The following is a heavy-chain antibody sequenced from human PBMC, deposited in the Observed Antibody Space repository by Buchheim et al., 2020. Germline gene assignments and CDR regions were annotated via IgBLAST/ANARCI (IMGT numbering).Heavy chain of an antibody. J-gene: IGHJ4*02. D-gene: IGHD1-1*01. CDR2: LYNSGST. CDR3: ASGWNAIDY. CDR1: GGSISSSRFY. Sequence: QLQLQESGPGLVKPSETLSLTCNVSGGSISSSRFYWGWMRQPPGKGLEWIGSLYNSGSTYYNSSLKSRVTISVQTSKNQFSLRLTSVTAADTAVYYCASGWNAIDYWGQGTL. V-gene: IGHV4-39*01.